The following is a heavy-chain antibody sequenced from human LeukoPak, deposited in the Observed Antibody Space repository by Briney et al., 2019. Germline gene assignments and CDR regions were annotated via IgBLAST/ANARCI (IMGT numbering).Heavy chain of an antibody. J-gene: IGHJ4*02. D-gene: IGHD2-15*01. CDR1: GFTVSSSY. CDR2: IYSGGAT. Sequence: GGSLRLSCAASGFTVSSSYMTWVRQAPGKGLEWVSVIYSGGATYYADSVKGRFTISGDNSKNTLFLQMNSLRAEDTAVYYCARVGGYCSGGSCLAFGSWGQGTLVTVSS. V-gene: IGHV3-53*01. CDR3: ARVGGYCSGGSCLAFGS.